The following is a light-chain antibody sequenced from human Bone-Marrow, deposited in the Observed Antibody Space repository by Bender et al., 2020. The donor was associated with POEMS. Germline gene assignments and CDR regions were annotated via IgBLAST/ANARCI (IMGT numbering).Light chain of an antibody. CDR3: YSYTSSSTEV. V-gene: IGLV1-44*01. Sequence: QSVLTQPPSASGTPGQRVTISCSGGSSNIGAHAVNWYQHLPGTAPKLLIYSSHRRPSEVPDRFSGSRSGTSASLAISGLQSEDEADYYCYSYTSSSTEVFGGGTKLTVL. CDR2: SSH. CDR1: SSNIGAHA. J-gene: IGLJ3*02.